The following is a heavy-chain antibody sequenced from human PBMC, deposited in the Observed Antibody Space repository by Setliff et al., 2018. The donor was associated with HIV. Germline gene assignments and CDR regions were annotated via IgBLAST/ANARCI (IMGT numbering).Heavy chain of an antibody. CDR3: ARDYLYYNLYNGSPVYGMDV. J-gene: IGHJ6*02. V-gene: IGHV3-66*01. CDR1: GFTVSSNY. D-gene: IGHD3-3*01. Sequence: PGGSLRLSCAASGFTVSSNYMSWVRQAPGKGLEWVSVIYGGGTTHYADSVKGRFTISRDNSRNTLFLQMNTLRAEDTAVYYCARDYLYYNLYNGSPVYGMDVWGQGTTVTVSS. CDR2: IYGGGTT.